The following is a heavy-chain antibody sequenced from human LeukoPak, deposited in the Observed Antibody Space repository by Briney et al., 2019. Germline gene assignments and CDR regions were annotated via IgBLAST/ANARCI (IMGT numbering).Heavy chain of an antibody. CDR1: GFTFSSYW. J-gene: IGHJ4*02. CDR3: ARGSSTWYNYFDY. Sequence: SGGSLRLSCAASGFTFSSYWMSWFRQAPGKGLEWVANIKQDGSEKYYVDSVKGRFTISRDNAKNSLFLQMNSLRAEDTAVYYCARGSSTWYNYFDYWGQGTLVTVSS. V-gene: IGHV3-7*01. CDR2: IKQDGSEK. D-gene: IGHD6-13*01.